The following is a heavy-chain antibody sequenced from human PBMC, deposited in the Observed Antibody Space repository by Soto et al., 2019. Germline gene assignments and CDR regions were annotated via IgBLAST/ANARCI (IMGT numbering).Heavy chain of an antibody. CDR2: IFHSGAT. CDR3: ARALMGSFDAFDI. Sequence: QVQLQESGPGLVKPSETLSLTCSVSGGSISTYYWSWIRQAPGKRLEWLGYIFHSGATNYHPPLESRVTISVDTSKSQLSLRLTSVTAADTGVYYCARALMGSFDAFDIWGQGTTVTVSS. D-gene: IGHD3-16*01. CDR1: GGSISTYY. V-gene: IGHV4-59*01. J-gene: IGHJ3*02.